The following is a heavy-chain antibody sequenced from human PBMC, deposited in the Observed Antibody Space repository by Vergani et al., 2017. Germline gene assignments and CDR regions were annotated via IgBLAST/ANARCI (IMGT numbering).Heavy chain of an antibody. J-gene: IGHJ4*02. Sequence: QVQLVQSGAEVKKPGASVKVSCKASGYTFTSYAMHWVRPAPGQRLEWMGWINAGNGNTKYSQKFQGRVTITRDTSASTAYMELSSLRSEDTAVYYCARGQGRYYDSSGYYLLGYWGQGTLVTVSS. V-gene: IGHV1-3*01. D-gene: IGHD3-22*01. CDR3: ARGQGRYYDSSGYYLLGY. CDR2: INAGNGNT. CDR1: GYTFTSYA.